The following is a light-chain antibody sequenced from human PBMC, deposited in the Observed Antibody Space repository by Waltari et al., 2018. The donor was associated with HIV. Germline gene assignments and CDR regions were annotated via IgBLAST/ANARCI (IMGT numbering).Light chain of an antibody. CDR2: GAS. CDR1: QNINNT. Sequence: EIVMTQSPPTLSVSPGESGTLSCRASQNINNTLAWYQLKPGQAPRLLISGASTRATGIPSRFSGSGSGTDFTLNIGTLQSEDFAVYYCQQYNKWPRTFGRGTKVEIK. V-gene: IGKV3-15*01. J-gene: IGKJ4*01. CDR3: QQYNKWPRT.